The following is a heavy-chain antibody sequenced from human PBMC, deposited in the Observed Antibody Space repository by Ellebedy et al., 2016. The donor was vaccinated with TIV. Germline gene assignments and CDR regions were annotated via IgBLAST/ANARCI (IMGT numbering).Heavy chain of an antibody. D-gene: IGHD3-3*01. CDR2: INPNSGGT. CDR1: GYTFTGYY. V-gene: IGHV1-2*02. CDR3: ARDLSAGLITIPPGVFDP. J-gene: IGHJ5*02. Sequence: ASVKVSCXASGYTFTGYYMHWVRQAPGQGLEWMGWINPNSGGTNYAQKFQGRVTMTRDTSISTAYMELSRLRSDDTAVYYCARDLSAGLITIPPGVFDPWGQGTLVTVSS.